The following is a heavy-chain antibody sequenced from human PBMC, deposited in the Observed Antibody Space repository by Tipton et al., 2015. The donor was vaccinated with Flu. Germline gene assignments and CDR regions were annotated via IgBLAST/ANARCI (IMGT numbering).Heavy chain of an antibody. CDR3: ARTSGYSSSWYDY. Sequence: TLSLTCTVSGGSISSYYWSWIRQPPGKGLEWIGSIYYSGSTYYNPSLKSRVTISVDTSKNQFSLKLSSVTAADTAVYYCARTSGYSSSWYDYWGQGTLVTVSS. CDR2: IYYSGST. D-gene: IGHD6-13*01. CDR1: GGSISSYY. V-gene: IGHV4-39*01. J-gene: IGHJ4*02.